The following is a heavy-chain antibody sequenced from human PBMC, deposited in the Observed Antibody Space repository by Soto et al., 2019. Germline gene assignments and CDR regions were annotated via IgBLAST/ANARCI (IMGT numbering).Heavy chain of an antibody. D-gene: IGHD6-13*01. J-gene: IGHJ5*02. Sequence: PSETLSLTCTVSGGSISSYYWSWIRQPPGKGLEWIGYIYYSGSTNYIPSLKSRVTISVDTSKNQFSLKLSSVTAADTAVYYCAREGYSSSWYGSDNWFDPWGQGTLVTVSS. V-gene: IGHV4-59*01. CDR3: AREGYSSSWYGSDNWFDP. CDR2: IYYSGST. CDR1: GGSISSYY.